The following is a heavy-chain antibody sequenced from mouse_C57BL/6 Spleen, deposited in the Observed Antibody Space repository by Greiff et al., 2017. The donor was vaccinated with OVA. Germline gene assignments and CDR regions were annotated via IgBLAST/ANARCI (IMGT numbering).Heavy chain of an antibody. Sequence: EVNVVESGGGLVKPGGSLKLSCAASGFTFSSYAMSWVRQTPEKRLEWVATISDGGSYTYYPDNVKGRFTISRDNAKNNLYLQMSHLKSEDTAMYYCARDSKNRGYFDVWGTGTTVTVSS. CDR1: GFTFSSYA. CDR2: ISDGGSYT. D-gene: IGHD2-5*01. CDR3: ARDSKNRGYFDV. J-gene: IGHJ1*03. V-gene: IGHV5-4*01.